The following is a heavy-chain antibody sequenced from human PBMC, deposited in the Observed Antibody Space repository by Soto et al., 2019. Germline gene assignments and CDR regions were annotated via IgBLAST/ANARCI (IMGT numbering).Heavy chain of an antibody. CDR1: GFTFSSYG. Sequence: QVQLVESGGGVVQPGRSLRLSCAASGFTFSSYGMHWVRQAPGKGLEWVAVIWYDGSNKYYADSVKGRFTISRDNSKNTLYLQMNSLRAEDTAVYYCARYWGYDSSGYLDYWGQGTLVTVSS. V-gene: IGHV3-33*01. J-gene: IGHJ4*02. CDR3: ARYWGYDSSGYLDY. D-gene: IGHD3-22*01. CDR2: IWYDGSNK.